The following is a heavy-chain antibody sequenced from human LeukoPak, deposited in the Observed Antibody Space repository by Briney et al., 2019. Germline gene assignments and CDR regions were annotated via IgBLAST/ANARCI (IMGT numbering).Heavy chain of an antibody. J-gene: IGHJ4*02. CDR1: GGSISSYF. CDR3: ARDPEGHGNYFDY. CDR2: IHTSGST. D-gene: IGHD1-14*01. V-gene: IGHV4-4*07. Sequence: PSETLSLTCTVSGGSISSYFCTWIWQPAGKGLEWIGRIHTSGSTNYNPSLKRRVTMSVDTSKNQFSLKLSSVTAADTAVYYCARDPEGHGNYFDYWGQGALVTVSS.